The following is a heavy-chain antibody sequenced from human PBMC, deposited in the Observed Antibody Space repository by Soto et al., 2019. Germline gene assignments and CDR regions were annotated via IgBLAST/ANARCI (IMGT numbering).Heavy chain of an antibody. V-gene: IGHV3-21*01. CDR2: ISSSGTFK. CDR1: GFTFRDFT. J-gene: IGHJ5*02. CDR3: ARDDLYDSTGYDS. Sequence: EVHLVESGGGLVKPGGSLRLSCAASGFTFRDFTMNWVRQAPGKGLEWVSSISSSGTFKYYADSLGGRFTISRDNAKNSLYLQLTSLRGEDTAIYYCARDDLYDSTGYDSCGQGTLVTV. D-gene: IGHD3-22*01.